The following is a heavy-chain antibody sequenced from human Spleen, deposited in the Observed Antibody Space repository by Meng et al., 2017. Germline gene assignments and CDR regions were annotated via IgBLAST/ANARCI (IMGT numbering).Heavy chain of an antibody. CDR1: GGSISTRDW. CDR2: IYHSGST. Sequence: QVQLTGPAPGLVETSGPVPLTCAVSGGSISTRDWWTWVRQPPGKGLTWIGEIYHSGSTNYNPSLKSRVTISVDTSKNQFSLKLSSVTAADTAVYYCARGPKNYYDSSGYYYFFDYWGQGTLVTVSS. V-gene: IGHV4-4*02. D-gene: IGHD3-22*01. CDR3: ARGPKNYYDSSGYYYFFDY. J-gene: IGHJ4*02.